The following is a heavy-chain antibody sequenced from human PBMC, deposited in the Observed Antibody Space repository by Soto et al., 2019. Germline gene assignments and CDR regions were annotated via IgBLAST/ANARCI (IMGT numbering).Heavy chain of an antibody. CDR1: GFTFSSYG. Sequence: GGSLRLSCAASGFTFSSYGMHWVRQAPGKGLEWVAVISYDGSNKYYADSVKGRFTISRDNSKNTLYLQMNSLRAEDTAVYYCAKGLGMAWYFDYWGQGTLVTVSS. V-gene: IGHV3-30*18. CDR3: AKGLGMAWYFDY. J-gene: IGHJ4*02. D-gene: IGHD7-27*01. CDR2: ISYDGSNK.